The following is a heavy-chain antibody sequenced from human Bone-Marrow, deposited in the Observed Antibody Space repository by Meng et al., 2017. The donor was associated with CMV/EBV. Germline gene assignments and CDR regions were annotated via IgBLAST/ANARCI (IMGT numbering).Heavy chain of an antibody. CDR3: ARDHFSTGSLGLYYYYGMDV. CDR1: GYTFTSYG. V-gene: IGHV1-18*01. D-gene: IGHD3-3*02. CDR2: ISAYNGNT. J-gene: IGHJ6*02. Sequence: ASVKVSCKASGYTFTSYGISWVRQAPGQGLEWMGWISAYNGNTNYAQKLQGRVTMTTDTSTSTAYMELRILRSDDTAVYYCARDHFSTGSLGLYYYYGMDVWGQGTTVTVSS.